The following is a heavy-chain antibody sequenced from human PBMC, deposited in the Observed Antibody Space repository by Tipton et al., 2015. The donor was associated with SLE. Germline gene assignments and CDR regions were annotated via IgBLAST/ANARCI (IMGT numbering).Heavy chain of an antibody. Sequence: TLSLTCTVSGGSIGTYYWSWIRQPAGGGLEWIGRIYTNENTNYNPSLKSRVTMSVDTSKNHFSLKLISVTAADTAVYYCAREFLNPVTTVHYYFDLWGRGTLVTVSS. V-gene: IGHV4-4*07. J-gene: IGHJ2*01. CDR2: IYTNENT. CDR3: AREFLNPVTTVHYYFDL. D-gene: IGHD4-11*01. CDR1: GGSIGTYY.